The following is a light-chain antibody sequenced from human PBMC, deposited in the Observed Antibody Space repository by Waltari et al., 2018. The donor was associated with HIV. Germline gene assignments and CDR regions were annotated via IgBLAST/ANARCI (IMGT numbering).Light chain of an antibody. V-gene: IGKV3-15*01. CDR3: QQYNSWPLT. Sequence: ETVLTQSPGALSVSPGERVTLSCRASQNVSTNLAWYQQKPGQPPRLLIYGASARATDGPARFSGSGSGTEFNLSIAALRSEDLAVYFCQQYNSWPLTFGPGSKVNIK. CDR2: GAS. CDR1: QNVSTN. J-gene: IGKJ3*01.